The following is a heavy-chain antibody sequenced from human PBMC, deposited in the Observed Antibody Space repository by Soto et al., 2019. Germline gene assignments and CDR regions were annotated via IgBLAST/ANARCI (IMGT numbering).Heavy chain of an antibody. D-gene: IGHD6-13*01. CDR1: GYTFTSYY. V-gene: IGHV1-46*01. CDR2: INPSGGST. Sequence: ASVKVSCKASGYTFTSYYMHWVRQAPGQGLEWMGIINPSGGSTSYAQKFQGRVTMTRDTSTCTVYMELSSLRSEDTAVYYCARDVGSSWSHQIFQHWGQGTLVTVSS. J-gene: IGHJ1*01. CDR3: ARDVGSSWSHQIFQH.